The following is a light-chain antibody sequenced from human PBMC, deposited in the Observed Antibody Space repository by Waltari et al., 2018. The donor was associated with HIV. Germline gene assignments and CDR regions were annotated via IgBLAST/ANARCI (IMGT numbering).Light chain of an antibody. CDR3: QAWDSRTAVV. Sequence: SYELTQPPSVSVSPGQTASITCSGDKLGDNYACWYQQKPGQSPVLVIYQDNKRPSGIPERFSGSNSGNTATLTISGTQAMDEADYYCQAWDSRTAVVFGGGTKLTVL. V-gene: IGLV3-1*01. CDR2: QDN. J-gene: IGLJ2*01. CDR1: KLGDNY.